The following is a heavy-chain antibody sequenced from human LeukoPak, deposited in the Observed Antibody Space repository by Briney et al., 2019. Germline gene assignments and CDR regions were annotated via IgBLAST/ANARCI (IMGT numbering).Heavy chain of an antibody. CDR2: XYDSGST. D-gene: IGHD5-12*01. J-gene: IGHJ4*02. CDR1: GGSITSGNXX. Sequence: PSEXLXXXXXVXGGSITSGNXXWGWVRQPPGXXXXXVGSXYDSGSTYYNPSLKSRVTISVDTSKNQFSLKLSSVTAADTAVYYCARGGGSYSGYDLVGRTKRWVKDYWGQGTLVTVSS. CDR3: ARGGGSYSGYDLVGRTKRWVKDY. V-gene: IGHV4-39*07.